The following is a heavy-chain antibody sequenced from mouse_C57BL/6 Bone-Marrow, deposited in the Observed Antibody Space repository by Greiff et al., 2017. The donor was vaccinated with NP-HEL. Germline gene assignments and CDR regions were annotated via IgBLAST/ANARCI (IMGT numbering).Heavy chain of an antibody. D-gene: IGHD1-1*01. J-gene: IGHJ4*01. V-gene: IGHV1-64*01. Sequence: VQLQQPGAELVKPGASVQLSCKASGYTFTRYWMHWVKQRPGQGLEWIGMIHPTSGSTNYNEKFKSKATLTVDKSTSTAYMQLRSLTSEYSAVYYCARRALLHFYAMDYWGQGTSVTVSS. CDR1: GYTFTRYW. CDR3: ARRALLHFYAMDY. CDR2: IHPTSGST.